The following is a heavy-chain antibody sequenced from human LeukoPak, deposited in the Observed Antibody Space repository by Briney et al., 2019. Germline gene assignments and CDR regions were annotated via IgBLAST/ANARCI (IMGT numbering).Heavy chain of an antibody. CDR3: ARVIVVAGIDSYFAY. J-gene: IGHJ4*02. Sequence: ASVKVSCKSSGYTFTSYGISWVRQAPGQGLEWMGWISAYNGNTNYAQKLQGRVTMTTDTSTSTAYMELRSLRSDDTAVYYCARVIVVAGIDSYFAYWGQGTLVTVSS. CDR2: ISAYNGNT. V-gene: IGHV1-18*01. D-gene: IGHD6-19*01. CDR1: GYTFTSYG.